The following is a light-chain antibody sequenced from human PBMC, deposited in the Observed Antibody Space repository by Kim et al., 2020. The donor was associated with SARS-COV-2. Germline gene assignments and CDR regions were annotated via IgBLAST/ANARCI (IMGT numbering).Light chain of an antibody. CDR2: PAS. CDR1: QGINNY. J-gene: IGKJ1*01. V-gene: IGKV1-27*01. Sequence: ASLGDRVTITCRASQGINNYLAWYQQKPGKVPKLLIYPASTLQSGVPSRFGGSGSGTDFTLTINNLQPEDVATYYCQQTSRAPRTFGQGTKVDIK. CDR3: QQTSRAPRT.